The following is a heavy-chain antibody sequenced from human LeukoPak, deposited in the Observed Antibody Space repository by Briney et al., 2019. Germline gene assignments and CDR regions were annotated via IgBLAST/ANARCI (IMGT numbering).Heavy chain of an antibody. J-gene: IGHJ4*02. CDR3: ASYGDYLFDY. Sequence: SETPSLTCTVSGGSISSSSYYWSWIRQHPGKGLEWIGYIYYSGSTYYNPSLKSRVTISVDTSKNQFSLKLSSVTAADTAVYYCASYGDYLFDYWGQGTLVTVSS. V-gene: IGHV4-31*03. D-gene: IGHD4-17*01. CDR2: IYYSGST. CDR1: GGSISSSSYY.